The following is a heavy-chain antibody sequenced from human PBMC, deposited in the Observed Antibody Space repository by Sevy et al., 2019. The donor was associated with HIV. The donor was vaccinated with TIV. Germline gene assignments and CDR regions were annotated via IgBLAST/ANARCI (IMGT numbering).Heavy chain of an antibody. CDR1: GGSFSGYY. CDR3: ARGPSRITIFGVVIHSYYYGMDV. V-gene: IGHV4-34*01. J-gene: IGHJ6*02. CDR2: INHSGST. Sequence: SETLSLTCAVYGGSFSGYYWSWIRQPPGKGLEWIGEINHSGSTNYNPSLKSRVTISVDTSKNQFSLKRSSVTAADTAVYYCARGPSRITIFGVVIHSYYYGMDVWGQGTTVTVSS. D-gene: IGHD3-3*01.